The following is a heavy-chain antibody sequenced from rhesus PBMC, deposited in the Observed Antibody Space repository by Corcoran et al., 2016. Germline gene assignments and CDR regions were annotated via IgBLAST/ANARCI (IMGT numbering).Heavy chain of an antibody. CDR2: IYGGRGST. CDR1: GGSISSSNW. D-gene: IGHD2-2*01. V-gene: IGHV4-65*01. J-gene: IGHJ1*01. CDR3: ARHEPLGDEYFEF. Sequence: QVQLQESGPGLVKPSETLSLTCAVSGGSISSSNWWSWIRQSPGKGLEWIGYIYGGRGSTSYNPSLNSRVTISTDTAKNQFSRKLSSVTAADTAVYYCARHEPLGDEYFEFWGQGALVTVSS.